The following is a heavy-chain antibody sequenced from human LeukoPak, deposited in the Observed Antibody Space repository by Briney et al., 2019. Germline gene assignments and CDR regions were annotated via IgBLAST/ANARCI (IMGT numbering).Heavy chain of an antibody. J-gene: IGHJ4*02. Sequence: GGSLRLSCVASGFTFSSYAMTWFRQAPGKGLEWVSSFSGGDGSPYHADSVKGRFTISRDNSKNTLYLQMNSLRAEDTAVYYCAKRDSSGYYPYYFDYWGQGTLVTVSS. V-gene: IGHV3-23*01. D-gene: IGHD3-22*01. CDR1: GFTFSSYA. CDR2: FSGGDGSP. CDR3: AKRDSSGYYPYYFDY.